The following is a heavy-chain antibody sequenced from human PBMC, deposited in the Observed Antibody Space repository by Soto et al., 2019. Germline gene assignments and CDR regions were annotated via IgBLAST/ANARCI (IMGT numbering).Heavy chain of an antibody. Sequence: SVKVSCKASGGTFSSYAISWVRQAPGQGLEWMGGIIPIFGTANYAQKFQGRVTITADESTSTAYMGLSSLRSEDTAVYYCARGVVPAAMSYYYGMDVWGQGTTVTVSS. D-gene: IGHD2-2*01. CDR1: GGTFSSYA. V-gene: IGHV1-69*13. J-gene: IGHJ6*02. CDR3: ARGVVPAAMSYYYGMDV. CDR2: IIPIFGTA.